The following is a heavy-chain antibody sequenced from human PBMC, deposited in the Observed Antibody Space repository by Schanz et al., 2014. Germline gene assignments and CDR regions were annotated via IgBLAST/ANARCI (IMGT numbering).Heavy chain of an antibody. CDR1: GFTFSDAW. CDR2: LSEGGGGT. D-gene: IGHD3-10*01. V-gene: IGHV3-23*01. CDR3: AREGFGEVSYFDS. J-gene: IGHJ4*02. Sequence: EVQLLESGGGLVQPGGSLRLSCAASGFTFSDAWMSWVRQAPGKGLEWVSALSEGGGGTHYADSVRGRFTISSDSSKNTLYLQMNSPRPEETAVYNAAREGFGEVSYFDSWGQGTLVTVSS.